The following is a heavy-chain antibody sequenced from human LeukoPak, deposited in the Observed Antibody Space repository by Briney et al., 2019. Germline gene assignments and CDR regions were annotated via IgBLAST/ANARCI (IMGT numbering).Heavy chain of an antibody. CDR2: INPNSGRT. V-gene: IGHV1-2*02. J-gene: IGHJ5*02. CDR1: GYTFTGYY. CDR3: ARDAAQNWFDP. D-gene: IGHD6-13*01. Sequence: ASVKVSCKASGYTFTGYYMHWVRQAPGLGLEWMGWINPNSGRTNYAQKFQGRVTMTRDTSIITAYMGLSRLRSDDTAAYYCARDAAQNWFDPWGQGTLVTVSS.